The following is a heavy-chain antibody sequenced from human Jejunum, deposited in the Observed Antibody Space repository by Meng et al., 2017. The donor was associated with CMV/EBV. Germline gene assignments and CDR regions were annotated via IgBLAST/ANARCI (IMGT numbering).Heavy chain of an antibody. CDR2: LYSSGDI. D-gene: IGHD3-3*01. J-gene: IGHJ4*02. CDR3: AKPLSPYDFWSGTDY. Sequence: GLTVSSTYMSWVRQAPGKGLEWVSVLYSSGDIYYADSVKGRFTISRDNAKSSLYLQMNSLKPEDTAFYYCAKPLSPYDFWSGTDYWGQGTLGTVS. CDR1: GLTVSSTY. V-gene: IGHV3-53*05.